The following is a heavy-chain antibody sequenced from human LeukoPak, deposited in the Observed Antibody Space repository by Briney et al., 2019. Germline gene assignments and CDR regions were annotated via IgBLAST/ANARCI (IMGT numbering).Heavy chain of an antibody. CDR2: ISYDGSNK. CDR1: GFTFSSYA. J-gene: IGHJ4*02. D-gene: IGHD5-24*01. CDR3: ARDYKYAFDN. Sequence: GRSLRLSCAASGFTFSSYAMHWVRQAPGKGLEWVAVISYDGSNKYYADSVKGRFTISRDNSKNTLYLQMNSLRAEDTAVYYCARDYKYAFDNWGQGTLVTVSS. V-gene: IGHV3-30*04.